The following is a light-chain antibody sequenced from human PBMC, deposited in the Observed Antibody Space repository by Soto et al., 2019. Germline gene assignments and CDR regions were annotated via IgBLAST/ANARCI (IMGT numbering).Light chain of an antibody. CDR3: SSYTTSTTLIV. CDR2: EVN. V-gene: IGLV2-14*01. J-gene: IGLJ2*01. CDR1: SSDIGGYNY. Sequence: QSALTQPASVSGSPGQSITISCTGTSSDIGGYNYVSWYQQHPGKAPKLMIYEVNNRPSGVSNRFSGSKSGNTASLTISGLQAEDDADYSCSSYTTSTTLIVFGGGTKLTVL.